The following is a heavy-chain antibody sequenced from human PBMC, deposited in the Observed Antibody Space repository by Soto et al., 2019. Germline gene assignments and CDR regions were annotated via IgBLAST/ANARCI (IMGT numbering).Heavy chain of an antibody. CDR2: INAGNGNT. Sequence: ASVKVSCKASGYTFTSYAMHWVRQAPGQRLEWMGWINAGNGNTKYSQKFQGRVTMTTDTSTSTAYMELRSLRSDDTAVYYCARIAGYCSGWYKNPFDNWAQGTLVPVSS. CDR1: GYTFTSYA. V-gene: IGHV1-3*01. CDR3: ARIAGYCSGWYKNPFDN. J-gene: IGHJ4*02. D-gene: IGHD6-19*01.